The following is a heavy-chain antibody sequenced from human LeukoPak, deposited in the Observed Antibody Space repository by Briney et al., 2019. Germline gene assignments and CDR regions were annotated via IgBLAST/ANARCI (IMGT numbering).Heavy chain of an antibody. CDR3: ARGGYSYGSYYYMDV. J-gene: IGHJ6*03. CDR2: ISWNSGSI. CDR1: GFTFDDYA. V-gene: IGHV3-9*03. Sequence: GGSLRLSCAASGFTFDDYAMHWVRQAPGKGLEWVSGISWNSGSIGYADSVKGRFTISRDNAKNSLYLQMNSLRAEDMALYYCARGGYSYGSYYYMDVWGKGTTVTVSS. D-gene: IGHD5-18*01.